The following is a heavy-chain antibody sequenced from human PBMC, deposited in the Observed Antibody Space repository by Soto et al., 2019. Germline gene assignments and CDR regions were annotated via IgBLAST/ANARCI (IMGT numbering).Heavy chain of an antibody. CDR3: ATQHPLDSSGWYN. V-gene: IGHV5-51*01. CDR1: GYSFTNFW. CDR2: IYPGDSET. J-gene: IGHJ4*02. Sequence: GESLKISCKASGYSFTNFWLGWVRQMPGKGLEWLGIIYPGDSETRYSPPFQGQVTISADRSISTAYLQWSSLKASDTAIYYCATQHPLDSSGWYNWGQGTLVTVSS. D-gene: IGHD6-19*01.